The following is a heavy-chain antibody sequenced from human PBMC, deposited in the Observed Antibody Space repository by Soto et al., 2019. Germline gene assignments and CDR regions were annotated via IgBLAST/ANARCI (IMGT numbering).Heavy chain of an antibody. V-gene: IGHV5-51*01. D-gene: IGHD3-3*01. CDR2: IYPGDSDT. CDR3: SRQRSSSTVWSGYYSPGPLDI. J-gene: IGHJ3*02. CDR1: GYSFTGYW. Sequence: GESLKISCNGSGYSFTGYWIGWVRQMPGKGLELVGIIYPGDSDTRYSPSFQGQVTSSADKSISTPYPHWSTLKASDTAMYYCSRQRSSSTVWSGYYSPGPLDIWSPGTMVAVAS.